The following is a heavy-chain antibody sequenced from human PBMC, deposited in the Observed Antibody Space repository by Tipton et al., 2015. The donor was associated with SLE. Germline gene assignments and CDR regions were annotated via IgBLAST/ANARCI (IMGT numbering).Heavy chain of an antibody. CDR2: ISATAGIT. V-gene: IGHV3-23*01. CDR3: VKDRGVQGVSDFDY. CDR1: GFTVSSHY. J-gene: IGHJ4*02. Sequence: SLRLSCAASGFTVSSHYMTWVRRAPAPGKGLEWVSVISATAGITYYSGSVEGRFTISRFNSRNTVFLQMNSLRVEDTAVYYCVKDRGVQGVSDFDYWGQGTLVTVSS. D-gene: IGHD3-10*01.